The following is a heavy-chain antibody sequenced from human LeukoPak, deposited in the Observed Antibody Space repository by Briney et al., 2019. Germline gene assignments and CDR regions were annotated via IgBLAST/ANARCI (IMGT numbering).Heavy chain of an antibody. J-gene: IGHJ6*02. V-gene: IGHV3-49*03. D-gene: IGHD4-17*01. Sequence: GGSLRLSCTASGFTFGDYAMSWFRQAPGKGLEWVGFIRSKAYGGTTEYAASVKGRFTISRDDSKSIAYLQMNSLKTEDTAVYYCTRDDYGDHGYYYGMDVWGQGTTVTVSS. CDR1: GFTFGDYA. CDR2: IRSKAYGGTT. CDR3: TRDDYGDHGYYYGMDV.